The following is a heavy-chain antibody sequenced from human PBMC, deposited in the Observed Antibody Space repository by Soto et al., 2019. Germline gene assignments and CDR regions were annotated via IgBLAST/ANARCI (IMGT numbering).Heavy chain of an antibody. V-gene: IGHV2-26*01. CDR2: IFSNDEK. CDR1: GFSLSNARMG. Sequence: QVTLKESGPVLGKPTETLTLTCTVSGFSLSNARMGVSWIRQPPGKALEWLAHIFSNDEKSYSTSLKSRLTISKDTSKSQVVLTMTNMDPVDTATYYCARTVQVAGNYYYYGMDVWGQGTTVTVSS. J-gene: IGHJ6*02. D-gene: IGHD6-19*01. CDR3: ARTVQVAGNYYYYGMDV.